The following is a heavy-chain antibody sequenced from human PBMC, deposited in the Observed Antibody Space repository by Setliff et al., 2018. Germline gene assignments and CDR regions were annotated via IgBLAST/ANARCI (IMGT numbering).Heavy chain of an antibody. Sequence: GGSLRLSCAASGFTFSRSSMTWVRQAPGKGLEWVSAINSGGSSTYYADSVKGRFTISRDNSKNTLYLQMNSLRAEDTAIYSCAKFSSVPGSRFFDYWGQGALVTVSS. CDR2: INSGGSST. V-gene: IGHV3-23*01. CDR1: GFTFSRSS. J-gene: IGHJ4*02. CDR3: AKFSSVPGSRFFDY. D-gene: IGHD2-2*01.